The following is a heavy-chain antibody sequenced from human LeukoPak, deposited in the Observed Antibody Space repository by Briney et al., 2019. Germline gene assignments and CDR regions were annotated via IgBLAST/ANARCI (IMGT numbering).Heavy chain of an antibody. CDR1: GGSFSGYY. D-gene: IGHD1-26*01. CDR3: ATTTSGGDAFDI. CDR2: INHSGST. J-gene: IGHJ3*02. Sequence: SETLSLTCAVYGGSFSGYYWSWIRQPPGKGLEWIGEINHSGSTNYNPFLKSRVTVSVDTSKNQFSLKLTSVTAADTAVYYCATTTSGGDAFDIWGQGTMVTVSS. V-gene: IGHV4-34*01.